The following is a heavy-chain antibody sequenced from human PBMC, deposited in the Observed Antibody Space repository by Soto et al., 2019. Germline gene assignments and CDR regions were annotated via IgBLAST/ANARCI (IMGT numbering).Heavy chain of an antibody. V-gene: IGHV3-33*01. D-gene: IGHD6-13*01. J-gene: IGHJ6*02. CDR2: IWYDGSNK. CDR1: GFTFSSYG. Sequence: QVQLVESGGGVVQPGRSLRLSCAASGFTFSSYGMHWVRQAPGKGLEWVAVIWYDGSNKYYADSVKGRFTISRDNSKNTLYLQMNSLRAEDTAVYYCARDKIAQQQARHYYYGMDVWGQGTTVTVSS. CDR3: ARDKIAQQQARHYYYGMDV.